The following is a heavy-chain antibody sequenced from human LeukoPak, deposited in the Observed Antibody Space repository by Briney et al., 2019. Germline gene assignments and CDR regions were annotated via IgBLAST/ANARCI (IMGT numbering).Heavy chain of an antibody. D-gene: IGHD4-17*01. CDR3: ARKGDYEVDFDY. Sequence: ASVKVSCKASGYTFINYFLHWVRQAPGQGLEWMGRINPNTGGTNYAQKFQGRIIMTRDTSINTAYMELTRLRSDDTAVYYCARKGDYEVDFDYWGQGTLVTVSS. J-gene: IGHJ4*02. CDR1: GYTFINYF. CDR2: INPNTGGT. V-gene: IGHV1-2*06.